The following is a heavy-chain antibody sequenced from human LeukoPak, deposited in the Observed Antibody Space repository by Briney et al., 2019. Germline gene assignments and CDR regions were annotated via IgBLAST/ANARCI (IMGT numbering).Heavy chain of an antibody. D-gene: IGHD5-24*01. V-gene: IGHV3-21*01. CDR2: FSTISTYI. CDR3: ARGSDLEGSFDY. CDR1: RFTFSSYN. J-gene: IGHJ4*02. Sequence: PGGSLRLSCAASRFTFSSYNMNWVRQAPGKWLEWVASFSTISTYIYYADSVKGRFTISRDNAKNSLYLQMNSLRAEDTALYYCARGSDLEGSFDYWGQGTLVTVSS.